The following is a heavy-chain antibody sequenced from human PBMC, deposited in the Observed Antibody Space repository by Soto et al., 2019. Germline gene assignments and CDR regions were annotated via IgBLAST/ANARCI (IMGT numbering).Heavy chain of an antibody. CDR1: GFAFSNYA. Sequence: QVQLVESGGGVVQPGRSLRLSCAASGFAFSNYAMHWVRQAPGKGLYWVAVVSFDGSDKYYADSVKGRFTSFRDNSQKTLYLQMNSLRAEDTAVYHCVRGADYWDYNPKCDSWGQGTLVSVSS. CDR3: VRGADYWDYNPKCDS. V-gene: IGHV3-30-3*01. D-gene: IGHD4-17*01. J-gene: IGHJ5*01. CDR2: VSFDGSDK.